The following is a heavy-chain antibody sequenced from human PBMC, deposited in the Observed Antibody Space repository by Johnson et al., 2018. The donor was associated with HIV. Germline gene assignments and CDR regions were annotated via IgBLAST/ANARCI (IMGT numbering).Heavy chain of an antibody. Sequence: VQLMESGGGVVQPGRSLRLSCAASGFTFSSYAMHWVRQAPGKGLEWVAVISYDGSNKYYADSVKGRFTISRDNSKNTLYLKMNSRRAEDTAVYYCAKANPEVWGSYKTDDDDFDIWGQGTMVTVSS. CDR1: GFTFSSYA. D-gene: IGHD3-16*01. CDR2: ISYDGSNK. CDR3: AKANPEVWGSYKTDDDDFDI. V-gene: IGHV3-30-3*01. J-gene: IGHJ3*02.